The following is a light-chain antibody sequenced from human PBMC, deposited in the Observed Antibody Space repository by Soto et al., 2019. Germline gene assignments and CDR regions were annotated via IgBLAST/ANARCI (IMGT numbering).Light chain of an antibody. Sequence: QSVLTQPASVSGSPGQSITISCTGTSSDIGHYNYVSWYQQHPGNAPKLMIYDVSIRASGVSDRFSGSKSGNTASLTISGLQAEDEADYHCCSYTTTTSRVFRTGTKVTVL. J-gene: IGLJ1*01. CDR3: CSYTTTTSRV. CDR1: SSDIGHYNY. CDR2: DVS. V-gene: IGLV2-14*03.